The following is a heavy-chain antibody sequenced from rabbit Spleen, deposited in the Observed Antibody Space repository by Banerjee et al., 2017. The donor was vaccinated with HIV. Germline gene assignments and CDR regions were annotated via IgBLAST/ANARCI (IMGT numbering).Heavy chain of an antibody. D-gene: IGHD1-1*01. Sequence: QEQLVESGGGLVKPGASLTLICTASGFSFSSNWICWGRQAPGKGLEWIAFIDTSDGDTDYANWAKGRFTISRTSSTTVTLQMTSLTAADTATYFCARDLTGVIGWNFCLWGQGTLVTVS. J-gene: IGHJ6*01. CDR3: ARDLTGVIGWNFCL. V-gene: IGHV1S45*01. CDR1: GFSFSSNW. CDR2: IDTSDGDT.